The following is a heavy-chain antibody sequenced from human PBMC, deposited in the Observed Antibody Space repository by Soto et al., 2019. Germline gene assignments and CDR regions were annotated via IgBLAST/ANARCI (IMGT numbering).Heavy chain of an antibody. V-gene: IGHV1-46*03. Sequence: QVQLVQSGAEVKKPGASVKVSCKASGYTFTSYYMHCVRQAPGQGLEWMGIINPSGGSTSYAQQFQGRVTMTRDTSTSTVYMALSSLRSEDTAVYYGARAYDYYYYYMDVWGKGTTVTVSS. CDR1: GYTFTSYY. D-gene: IGHD3-3*01. J-gene: IGHJ6*03. CDR2: INPSGGST. CDR3: ARAYDYYYYYMDV.